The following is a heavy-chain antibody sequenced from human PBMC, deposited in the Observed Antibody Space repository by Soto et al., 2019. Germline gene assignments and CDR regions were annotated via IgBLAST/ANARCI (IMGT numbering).Heavy chain of an antibody. CDR2: IYYSGST. J-gene: IGHJ5*02. CDR3: ARPPSSSWTVWFDP. V-gene: IGHV4-39*01. D-gene: IGHD6-13*01. CDR1: GGSISSSSYY. Sequence: QLQLQESGPGLVKPSETLSLTCTVSGGSISSSSYYWGWIRQPPGKGLEWIGRIYYSGSTYYNPSLKSRVTISVDTSKNQFSLKLSSVTAADTAVYYCARPPSSSWTVWFDPWGQGTLVTVSS.